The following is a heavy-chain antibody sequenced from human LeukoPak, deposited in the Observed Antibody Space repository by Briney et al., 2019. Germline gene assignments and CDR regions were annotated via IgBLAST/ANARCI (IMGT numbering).Heavy chain of an antibody. Sequence: GESLKISCKGSGYTFTSYWIGWVRQLPGKGLEWMGIFYPGDSETRYSPSFQGQVTISADKSISTAYLRWSSLKASDTAMYYCARQYCSTTSCYFGYWGQGTLVTVSS. CDR2: FYPGDSET. CDR1: GYTFTSYW. CDR3: ARQYCSTTSCYFGY. D-gene: IGHD2-2*01. V-gene: IGHV5-51*01. J-gene: IGHJ4*02.